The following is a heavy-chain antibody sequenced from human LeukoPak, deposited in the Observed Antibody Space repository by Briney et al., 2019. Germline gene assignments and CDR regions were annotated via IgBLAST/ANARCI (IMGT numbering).Heavy chain of an antibody. D-gene: IGHD5-18*01. CDR1: GFTFSGYS. Sequence: PGGSLRLSCAASGFTFSGYSISWVRQAPGKGLEWVSSISSASGYMFYADSVKGRFTISRDNAKNSLYLQMNSLRAEDTAVFYCARGRGDTAMINYFDYWGQGTLVIVSS. J-gene: IGHJ4*02. CDR3: ARGRGDTAMINYFDY. CDR2: ISSASGYM. V-gene: IGHV3-21*01.